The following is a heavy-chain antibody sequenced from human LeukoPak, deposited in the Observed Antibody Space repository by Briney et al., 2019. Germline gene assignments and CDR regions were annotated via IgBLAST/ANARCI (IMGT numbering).Heavy chain of an antibody. CDR3: AKLVLVATMTDDAFDI. D-gene: IGHD5-12*01. J-gene: IGHJ3*02. CDR1: GFTFSIYG. Sequence: GGSLRLSCAPSGFTFSIYGMHWVRQAPGKGLEWVAVISYDGSKKYYADSVQARFTISRDNSKNTLYLQMNSLRAEDTAVYYCAKLVLVATMTDDAFDIWGQGTMVTVSS. V-gene: IGHV3-30*18. CDR2: ISYDGSKK.